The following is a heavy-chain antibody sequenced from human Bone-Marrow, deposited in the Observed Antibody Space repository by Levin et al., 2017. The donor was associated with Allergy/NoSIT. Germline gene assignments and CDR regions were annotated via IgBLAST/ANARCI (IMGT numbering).Heavy chain of an antibody. Sequence: GESLKISCAASGFTFSSYAMSWVRQAPGKGLEWVSAISGSGGSTYYADSVKGRFTISRDNSKNTLYLQMNSLRAEDTAVYYCANYECGSTSCYSWAGYFDYWGQGTLVTVSS. CDR1: GFTFSSYA. J-gene: IGHJ4*02. D-gene: IGHD2-2*02. V-gene: IGHV3-23*01. CDR3: ANYECGSTSCYSWAGYFDY. CDR2: ISGSGGST.